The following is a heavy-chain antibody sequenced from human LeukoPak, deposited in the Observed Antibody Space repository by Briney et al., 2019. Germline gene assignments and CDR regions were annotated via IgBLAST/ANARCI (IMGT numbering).Heavy chain of an antibody. CDR3: ARDISSTSTLYGAFYFDY. D-gene: IGHD2-2*01. J-gene: IGHJ4*02. CDR2: IYTSGST. Sequence: SETLSLTCTVSGGSISSYYWSWIRQPAGKGLEWIGRIYTSGSTNYNPSLKSRVTMSVDTSKNQFSLKLSSVAAADTAVYYCARDISSTSTLYGAFYFDYWGQGTLVTVSS. CDR1: GGSISSYY. V-gene: IGHV4-4*07.